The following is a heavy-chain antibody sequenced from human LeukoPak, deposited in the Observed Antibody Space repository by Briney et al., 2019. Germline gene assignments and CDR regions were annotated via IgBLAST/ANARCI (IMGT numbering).Heavy chain of an antibody. V-gene: IGHV3-33*01. CDR1: GFTFSSYG. Sequence: GGSLRLSCAASGFTFSSYGMHWVRQAPGKGLEWVAVIWYDGSNKYYADSVKGRFTISRDNPKNTLYLQMNSLRAEDTAVYYCARKGRTAARRGVFDYWGQGTLVTVSS. J-gene: IGHJ4*02. CDR3: ARKGRTAARRGVFDY. D-gene: IGHD6-6*01. CDR2: IWYDGSNK.